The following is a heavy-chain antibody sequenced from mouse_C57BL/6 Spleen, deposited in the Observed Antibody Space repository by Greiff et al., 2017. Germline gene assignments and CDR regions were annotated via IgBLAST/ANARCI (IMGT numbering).Heavy chain of an antibody. V-gene: IGHV14-4*01. CDR1: GFNIKDDY. CDR2: IDPENGDT. D-gene: IGHD1-1*01. CDR3: TTGGGYGSSYGYFDV. Sequence: EVKLMESGAELVRPGASVKLSCTASGFNIKDDYMHWVKQRPEQGLAWIGWIDPENGDTEYASKFQGKATITADTSSNTAYLQLSSLTSEDTAVYYCTTGGGYGSSYGYFDVWGTGTTVTVSS. J-gene: IGHJ1*03.